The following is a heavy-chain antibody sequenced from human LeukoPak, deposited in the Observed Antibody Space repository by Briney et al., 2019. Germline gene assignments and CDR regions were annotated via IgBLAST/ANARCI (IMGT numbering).Heavy chain of an antibody. D-gene: IGHD3-16*01. CDR3: AKALGGYHFDY. V-gene: IGHV3-23*01. Sequence: PGGSLRLSSAASGFTSSSYGMSWVRQAPGKGLEWVSSISGSGGNTYYADSVKGRFTISRDNSKNTLFLHMNSLRAEDTAVYYCAKALGGYHFDYWGQGTLVTVSS. CDR2: ISGSGGNT. CDR1: GFTSSSYG. J-gene: IGHJ4*02.